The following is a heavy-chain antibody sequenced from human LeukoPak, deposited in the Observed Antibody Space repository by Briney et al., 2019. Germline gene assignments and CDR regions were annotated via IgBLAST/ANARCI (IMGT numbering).Heavy chain of an antibody. CDR2: ISSSSSYI. J-gene: IGHJ4*02. V-gene: IGHV3-21*01. CDR3: AREVVGTMVRGATLGNY. D-gene: IGHD3-10*01. Sequence: GSLRLSCAASGFTFSSYSMNWVRQAPGKGLEWVSSISSSSSYIYYADSVKGRFTISRDNAKNSLYLQMNSLRAEDTAVYYCAREVVGTMVRGATLGNYWGQGTLVTVSS. CDR1: GFTFSSYS.